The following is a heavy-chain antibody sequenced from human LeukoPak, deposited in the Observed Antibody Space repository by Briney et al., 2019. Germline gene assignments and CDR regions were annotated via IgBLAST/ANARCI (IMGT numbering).Heavy chain of an antibody. CDR2: ISNSGGST. CDR1: GFIFSRYG. CDR3: ARAIIRGAVLGNYYHGMDV. D-gene: IGHD3-10*01. V-gene: IGHV3-64*01. Sequence: GGSLRLSCVASGFIFSRYGMHWVRQAPGKGLEYVSAISNSGGSTYYANSVKGRFTISRDNSKNTLYLQMGSLRAEDTAVYYCARAIIRGAVLGNYYHGMDVWGQGTTVTVSS. J-gene: IGHJ6*02.